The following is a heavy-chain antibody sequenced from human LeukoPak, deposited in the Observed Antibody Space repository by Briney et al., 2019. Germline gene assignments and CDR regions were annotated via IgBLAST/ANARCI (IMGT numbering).Heavy chain of an antibody. V-gene: IGHV3-30-3*01. CDR3: ATDSSGWSYFDY. D-gene: IGHD6-19*01. Sequence: GGSLRLSCAASGFTFSNYAVLWVRQAPGKGLEWVAVISYDGNTQYYADSVKGRFTISRDNSKNTLYLQMNSLRAEDTAVYYCATDSSGWSYFDYWGQGTLVTVSS. J-gene: IGHJ4*02. CDR1: GFTFSNYA. CDR2: ISYDGNTQ.